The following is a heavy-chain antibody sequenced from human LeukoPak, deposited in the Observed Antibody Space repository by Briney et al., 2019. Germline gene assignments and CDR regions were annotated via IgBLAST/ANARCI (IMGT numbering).Heavy chain of an antibody. CDR1: GYTFTGYY. V-gene: IGHV1-18*04. CDR2: ISAYNGNT. Sequence: GASVKVSCKASGYTFTGYYMHWVRQAPGQGLEWMGWISAYNGNTNYAQKLQGRVSMTTDTSTSTAYMELRSLRSDDTAVYYCAFTDFKLERLPATWGQGTLVTVSS. J-gene: IGHJ4*02. CDR3: AFTDFKLERLPAT. D-gene: IGHD1-1*01.